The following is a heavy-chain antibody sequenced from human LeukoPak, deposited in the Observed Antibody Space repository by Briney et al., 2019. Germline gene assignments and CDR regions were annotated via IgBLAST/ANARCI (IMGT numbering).Heavy chain of an antibody. Sequence: SVKVSCKASGGTFSSYAISWVRQAPGQGLEWMGRIIPILGIATYAQKFQGRVTITADESTSTAYMELSSLRSEDTAVYYCARLDGGSSCPWGQGTLVTVSS. CDR3: ARLDGGSSCP. CDR1: GGTFSSYA. J-gene: IGHJ5*02. CDR2: IIPILGIA. D-gene: IGHD6-13*01. V-gene: IGHV1-69*04.